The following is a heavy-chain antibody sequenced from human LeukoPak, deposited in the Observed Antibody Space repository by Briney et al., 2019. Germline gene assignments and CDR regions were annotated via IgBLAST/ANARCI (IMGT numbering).Heavy chain of an antibody. CDR3: AKGAQRFNYFDY. CDR1: GFKFDDYA. CDR2: ITWNSGRL. J-gene: IGHJ4*02. V-gene: IGHV3-9*01. Sequence: GGSLRLSCATSGFKFDDYAMHWVRQAPGMGLEWISGITWNSGRLDYADSVKGRFTISRDSDKKSLYLQMDSLRPQDTAVYYCAKGAQRFNYFDYWGPGTLVTVSS. D-gene: IGHD4-17*01.